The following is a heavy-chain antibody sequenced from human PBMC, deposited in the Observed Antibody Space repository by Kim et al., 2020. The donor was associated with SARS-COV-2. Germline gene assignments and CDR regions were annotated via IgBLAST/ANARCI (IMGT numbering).Heavy chain of an antibody. J-gene: IGHJ4*02. D-gene: IGHD3-9*01. CDR1: GFSLSTSGMC. Sequence: SGPTLVNPTQTLTLTCTFSGFSLSTSGMCVSWIRQPPGKALEWLARIDWDDDKYYSTSLKTRLTISKDTSKNQVVLTMTNMDPVDTATYYCARHPPNFDWSRPTLYYFDYWGQGTLVTVSS. CDR2: IDWDDDK. V-gene: IGHV2-70*11. CDR3: ARHPPNFDWSRPTLYYFDY.